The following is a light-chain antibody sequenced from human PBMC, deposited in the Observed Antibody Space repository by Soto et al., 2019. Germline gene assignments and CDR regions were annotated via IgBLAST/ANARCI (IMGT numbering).Light chain of an antibody. CDR3: QQYNNWPRT. Sequence: EIVLTQSPATLSLSPGERATLSCRASQSVGSSYLAWYQQKPGQAPRVLIYGTSSRATGIPARFSGSGSGTEFTLTISSLQSEDFAVYYCQQYNNWPRTFGQGTKVDIK. J-gene: IGKJ1*01. CDR2: GTS. V-gene: IGKV3-15*01. CDR1: QSVGSSY.